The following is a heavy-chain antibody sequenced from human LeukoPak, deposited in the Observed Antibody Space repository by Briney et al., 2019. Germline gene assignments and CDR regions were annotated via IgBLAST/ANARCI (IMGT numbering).Heavy chain of an antibody. CDR2: IYYSGST. CDR1: GGSISSYY. J-gene: IGHJ4*02. Sequence: PSETLSLTCTVSGGSISSYYWSWIRQPPGKGLEWIGSIYYSGSTYYTPSLKSRVTISVDTSKNQFSLKLNSVTAADTAVYYCARGYYDSSGYYQSPIFDYWGQGTLVTVSS. CDR3: ARGYYDSSGYYQSPIFDY. D-gene: IGHD3-22*01. V-gene: IGHV4-39*07.